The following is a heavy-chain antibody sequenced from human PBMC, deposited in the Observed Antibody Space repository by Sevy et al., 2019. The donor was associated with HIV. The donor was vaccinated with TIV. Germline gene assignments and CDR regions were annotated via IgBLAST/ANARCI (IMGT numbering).Heavy chain of an antibody. Sequence: ASVKVSCKPSGYTFTGSYMHWVRQAPGQGLEWMGWINLKTGGPHYAQKFQDRVTMTRDTSISTAYMELHRLKSDDSAMYYCARDPDEDSIALNGMDVWGQGTSVTVSS. CDR3: ARDPDEDSIALNGMDV. D-gene: IGHD3-3*02. V-gene: IGHV1-2*02. CDR2: INLKTGGP. J-gene: IGHJ6*02. CDR1: GYTFTGSY.